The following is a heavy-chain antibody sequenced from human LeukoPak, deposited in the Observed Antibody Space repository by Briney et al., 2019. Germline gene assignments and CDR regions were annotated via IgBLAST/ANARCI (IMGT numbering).Heavy chain of an antibody. V-gene: IGHV4-59*12. CDR2: MYSNVIT. D-gene: IGHD2-2*01. CDR1: GGSINNYY. Sequence: SEALSLTCTVSGGSINNYYWAWIRQPPGKGLQWIGHMYSNVITKYNPSFRSRVTMSIDTSKSQFSLKLSSVTAADTAVYYCARVPDIVVVPAAHIGYYFDYWGQGTLVTVSS. CDR3: ARVPDIVVVPAAHIGYYFDY. J-gene: IGHJ4*02.